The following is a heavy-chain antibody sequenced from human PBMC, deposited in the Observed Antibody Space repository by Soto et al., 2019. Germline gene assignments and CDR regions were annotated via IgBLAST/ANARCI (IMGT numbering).Heavy chain of an antibody. J-gene: IGHJ3*02. CDR2: IYYSGST. CDR1: GGSISSSSYY. CDR3: ARRGRGYCSGGSCYPNRAGNAFDI. V-gene: IGHV4-39*01. D-gene: IGHD2-15*01. Sequence: PSETLSLTCTVSGGSISSSSYYWGWIRQPPGKGLEWIGSIYYSGSTYYNPSLKSRVTISVDTSKNQPSLKLSSVTAADTAVYYCARRGRGYCSGGSCYPNRAGNAFDIWGQGTMVTVSS.